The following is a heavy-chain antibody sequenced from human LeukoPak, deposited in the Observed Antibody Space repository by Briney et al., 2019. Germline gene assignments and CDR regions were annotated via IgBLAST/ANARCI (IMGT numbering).Heavy chain of an antibody. CDR1: GYTFTDYY. J-gene: IGHJ6*03. Sequence: ASVKVSCKASGYTFTDYYLHWVRQAPGQGLEWMGWINPNSGGTNYAQKFQDRVTMTKDTSISTAYMELSRLRSEDTAVYYCARDRRINTPPYYYMDVWGKGTGVTVSS. D-gene: IGHD3-10*01. V-gene: IGHV1-2*02. CDR3: ARDRRINTPPYYYMDV. CDR2: INPNSGGT.